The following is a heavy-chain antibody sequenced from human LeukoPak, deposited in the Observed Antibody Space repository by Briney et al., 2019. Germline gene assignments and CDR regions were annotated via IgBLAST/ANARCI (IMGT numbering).Heavy chain of an antibody. J-gene: IGHJ4*02. D-gene: IGHD5-18*01. CDR3: AAGDTAMDVFDY. CDR2: IIPIFGTA. CDR1: GGTFSSYA. V-gene: IGHV1-69*05. Sequence: SVKVSCKASGGTFSSYAISWVRQAPGQGLEWMGGIIPIFGTANYAQKFQERVTITRDMSTSTAYMELSSLRSEDTAVYYCAAGDTAMDVFDYWGQGTLVTVSS.